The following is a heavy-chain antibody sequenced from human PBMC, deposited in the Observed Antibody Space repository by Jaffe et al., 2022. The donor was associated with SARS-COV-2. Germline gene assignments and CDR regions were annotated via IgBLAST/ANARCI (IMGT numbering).Heavy chain of an antibody. CDR2: INPNRRDT. D-gene: IGHD2-2*01. CDR3: VAFSVSPAIDY. Sequence: QVQLVQSGAEVKKPGASVRVSCKAFGYSFSDHYMHWVRQAPGQGLEWMGRINPNRRDTDHAQKFQGRVTLSADVSLNTAYMDLAGLRSDDTALYYCVAFSVSPAIDYWGQGTLVTVSS. J-gene: IGHJ4*02. V-gene: IGHV1-2*06. CDR1: GYSFSDHY.